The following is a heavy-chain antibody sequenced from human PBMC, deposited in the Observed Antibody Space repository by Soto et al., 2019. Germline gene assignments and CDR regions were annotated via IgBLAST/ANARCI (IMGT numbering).Heavy chain of an antibody. Sequence: GASVKVSCKASGGTFRNHVFNWVRQAPGQGLEWMGGFIPIIGTPNYAQKFQGRVTITADASTNTVHLDVSSLRSQDTAVYYCARDLEFRDGNISHLDYWGQGTLVTVSS. D-gene: IGHD3-10*01. J-gene: IGHJ4*02. CDR1: GGTFRNHV. CDR3: ARDLEFRDGNISHLDY. V-gene: IGHV1-69*13. CDR2: FIPIIGTP.